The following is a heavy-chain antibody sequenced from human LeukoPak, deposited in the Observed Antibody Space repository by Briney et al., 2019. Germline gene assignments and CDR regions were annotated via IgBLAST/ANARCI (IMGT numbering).Heavy chain of an antibody. V-gene: IGHV1-46*01. Sequence: ASMKVSCKASGYTFTSYYMHWVRQAPGQGLEWMGITNPSGGSTSYAQKSQGRVTMTRDTSTSTVYMELSSLRSEDTAVYYCARSNYGDYLDYWGQGTLVTVSS. CDR2: TNPSGGST. D-gene: IGHD4-17*01. CDR1: GYTFTSYY. CDR3: ARSNYGDYLDY. J-gene: IGHJ4*02.